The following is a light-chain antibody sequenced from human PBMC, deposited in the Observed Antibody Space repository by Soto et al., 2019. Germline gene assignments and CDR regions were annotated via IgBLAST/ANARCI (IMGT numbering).Light chain of an antibody. CDR1: QSVIRNY. V-gene: IGKV3-20*01. CDR2: GAS. J-gene: IGKJ2*01. CDR3: QKYDTSPYD. Sequence: EGMLTQSPGTLSLSPGEGAILSCRSSQSVIRNYLGWYQKKPGQAHRLLIYGASSRATGIPDRFSGSGSGTGFTLTISRLEPEDFAVYYCQKYDTSPYDFGQGTKLEI.